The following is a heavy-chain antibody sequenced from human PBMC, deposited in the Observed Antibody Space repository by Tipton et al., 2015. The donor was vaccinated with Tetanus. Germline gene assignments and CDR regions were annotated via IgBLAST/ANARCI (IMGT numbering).Heavy chain of an antibody. D-gene: IGHD5-12*01. CDR3: ARDPGDGVDIVATPPSGYYGMDV. CDR2: TYYRSKWYN. Sequence: PSRGLEWLGRTYYRSKWYNDYAVSVKSRITINPDTSKNQFSLQLNSVTPEDTAVYYCARDPGDGVDIVATPPSGYYGMDVWGQGTTVTVSS. J-gene: IGHJ6*02. V-gene: IGHV6-1*01.